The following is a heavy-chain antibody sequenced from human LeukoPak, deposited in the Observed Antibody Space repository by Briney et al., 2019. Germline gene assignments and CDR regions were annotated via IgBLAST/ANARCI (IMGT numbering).Heavy chain of an antibody. CDR1: GGSFSGYY. CDR2: INHSGST. V-gene: IGHV4-34*01. CDR3: ARMYITMVRGVIGYYYGMDV. J-gene: IGHJ6*04. D-gene: IGHD3-10*01. Sequence: SDTLSLTCAVYGGSFSGYYWSWIRQPPGKGLEWIGEINHSGSTNYNPSLKSRVTISVDTSKNQFSLKLSSVTAADTAVYYCARMYITMVRGVIGYYYGMDVWGKGTTVTVSS.